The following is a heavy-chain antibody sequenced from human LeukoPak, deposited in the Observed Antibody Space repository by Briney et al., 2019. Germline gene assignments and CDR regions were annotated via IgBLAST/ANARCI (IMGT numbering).Heavy chain of an antibody. V-gene: IGHV3-30*18. J-gene: IGHJ3*02. D-gene: IGHD1-26*01. Sequence: GSLRLSCIASGFSFRNYAMHWVRQAPDKGLEWMAVISYDGSNEYYADSVKGRFTISRDNSKKMVYLQMSSLRDDDTAVYYCAKGRSGSYYLEDAFDIWGQGTLVTVSS. CDR1: GFSFRNYA. CDR3: AKGRSGSYYLEDAFDI. CDR2: ISYDGSNE.